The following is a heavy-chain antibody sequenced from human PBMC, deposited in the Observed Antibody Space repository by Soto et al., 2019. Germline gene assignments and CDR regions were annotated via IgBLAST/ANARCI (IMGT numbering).Heavy chain of an antibody. V-gene: IGHV1-69*13. D-gene: IGHD2-2*01. CDR2: VIPMFGSA. Sequence: ASVKVSCKACGGTFSSYAISWVRQAPGQGLEWMGGVIPMFGSATYVQKFRGRVTITADESTSTSYLDLSSLRSEDSAVYDFARGTRDCSTTSCYSPQGYYRHDMDVWGPGTTVTVSS. CDR3: ARGTRDCSTTSCYSPQGYYRHDMDV. CDR1: GGTFSSYA. J-gene: IGHJ6*02.